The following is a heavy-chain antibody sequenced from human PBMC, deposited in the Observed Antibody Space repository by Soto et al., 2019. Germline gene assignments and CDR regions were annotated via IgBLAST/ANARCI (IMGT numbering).Heavy chain of an antibody. V-gene: IGHV1-3*01. CDR1: GYTFTSYA. CDR3: ARNIHSPIPDYYYMDV. Sequence: ASVKVSCKASGYTFTSYAMHWVRQAPGQRLEWMGWINAGNGNTKYSQKIQGRVTITRDTSASTAYMGLSSLRSEDTAVYYCARNIHSPIPDYYYMDVWGKGTTVTVSS. CDR2: INAGNGNT. J-gene: IGHJ6*03.